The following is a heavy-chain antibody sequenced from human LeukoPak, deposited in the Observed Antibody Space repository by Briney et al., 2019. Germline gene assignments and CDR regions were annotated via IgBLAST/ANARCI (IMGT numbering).Heavy chain of an antibody. CDR1: GFALSSYA. Sequence: GGSLRLSCAASGFALSSYAMSWVRQAPGKGLEWVSATSSSDAGTYHAESVRGRFTISRDNSKNTLYLQMNSLRAEDTAVYYCARGGYGAYMGWGQGMLVTVSS. D-gene: IGHD4-17*01. V-gene: IGHV3-23*01. CDR2: TSSSDAGT. CDR3: ARGGYGAYMG. J-gene: IGHJ4*02.